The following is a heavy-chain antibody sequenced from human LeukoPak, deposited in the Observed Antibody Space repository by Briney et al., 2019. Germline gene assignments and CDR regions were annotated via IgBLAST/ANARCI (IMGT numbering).Heavy chain of an antibody. Sequence: GGSLRLSCAASGFTFSSYSMNWVRQAPGKGLEWVSSISSSSSYIYYADSVKGRFTISRDNAKNSLYLQMNSLRAEDTAVYYCARPFEYSSSVAGEPQIWGQGTMVTASS. CDR2: ISSSSSYI. CDR1: GFTFSSYS. D-gene: IGHD6-6*01. V-gene: IGHV3-21*01. J-gene: IGHJ3*02. CDR3: ARPFEYSSSVAGEPQI.